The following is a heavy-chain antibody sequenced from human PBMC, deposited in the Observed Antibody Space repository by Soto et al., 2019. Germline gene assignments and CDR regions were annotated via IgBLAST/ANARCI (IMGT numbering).Heavy chain of an antibody. V-gene: IGHV4-30-4*01. Sequence: SETLSLTCTVSGGSISSGDYYWSWIRQPPGKGLEWIGYIYYSGSTYYNPSLKSRVTISVDTSKNQFSLKLSSVTAADTAVYYCARVSLTYGDYVRYYYYGMDVWGQGSTVTVSS. CDR1: GGSISSGDYY. J-gene: IGHJ6*02. D-gene: IGHD4-17*01. CDR2: IYYSGST. CDR3: ARVSLTYGDYVRYYYYGMDV.